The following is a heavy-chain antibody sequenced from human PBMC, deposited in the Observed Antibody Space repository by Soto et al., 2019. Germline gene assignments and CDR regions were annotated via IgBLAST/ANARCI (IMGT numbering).Heavy chain of an antibody. D-gene: IGHD4-17*01. Sequence: VASVKVSCKASGGTFSSYAISWVRQAPGQGLEWMGGIIPIFGTANYAQKFQGRVTITADESTSTAYMELSSLRSEDTAVYYCARLLTTVTNYYYYGMDVWGQGTTVTVSS. CDR1: GGTFSSYA. CDR2: IIPIFGTA. J-gene: IGHJ6*02. CDR3: ARLLTTVTNYYYYGMDV. V-gene: IGHV1-69*13.